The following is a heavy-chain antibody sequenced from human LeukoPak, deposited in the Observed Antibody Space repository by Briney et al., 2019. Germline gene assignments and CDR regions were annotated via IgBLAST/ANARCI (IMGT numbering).Heavy chain of an antibody. Sequence: GGSLRLSCAASGFTFSSYSMNWVGQAPGKGLEGVSSISSSSSYISYADSVKGRFTISRDNAKNSLYLQMNSLRAEDTAVYYCARGGDYGFFYFDYWGQGTLVTVSS. CDR1: GFTFSSYS. D-gene: IGHD4-17*01. J-gene: IGHJ4*02. V-gene: IGHV3-21*01. CDR2: ISSSSSYI. CDR3: ARGGDYGFFYFDY.